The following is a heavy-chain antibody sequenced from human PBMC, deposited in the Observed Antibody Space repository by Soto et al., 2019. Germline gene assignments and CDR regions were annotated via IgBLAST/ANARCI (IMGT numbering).Heavy chain of an antibody. J-gene: IGHJ4*02. Sequence: QVQLVQSGAEVKKPGSSVKVSCKASGGTFSNYAINWVRQAPGQGLEWMGGIIPIFGTANYAQKFQGRVTITEDESTSTAYLDLSSLRSEDTAVYYCASPVEMATISRSYLFYWGQGTLVTVSS. CDR3: ASPVEMATISRSYLFY. D-gene: IGHD5-12*01. V-gene: IGHV1-69*01. CDR2: IIPIFGTA. CDR1: GGTFSNYA.